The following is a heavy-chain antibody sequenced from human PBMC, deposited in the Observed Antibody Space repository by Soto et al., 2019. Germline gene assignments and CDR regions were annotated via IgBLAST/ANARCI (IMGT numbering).Heavy chain of an antibody. V-gene: IGHV3-48*02. CDR1: GFTFSSYS. Sequence: GSLRLSCAASGFTFSSYSMNWVRQAPGKGLEWVSYISSSSSTIYYADSVKGRFTISRDNAKNSLYLQMNSLRDEDTAVYYCARDNSGYDSSGYYSLASWGQGTLVTVSS. CDR2: ISSSSSTI. D-gene: IGHD3-22*01. J-gene: IGHJ4*02. CDR3: ARDNSGYDSSGYYSLAS.